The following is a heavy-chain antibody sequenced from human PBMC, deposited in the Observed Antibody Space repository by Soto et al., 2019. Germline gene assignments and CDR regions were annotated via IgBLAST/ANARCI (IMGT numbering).Heavy chain of an antibody. CDR3: ARENDDFWSGYYKGEIDY. J-gene: IGHJ4*02. CDR2: ISSSSSTI. D-gene: IGHD3-3*01. CDR1: GFTFSSYS. Sequence: PGGSLRLSCAASGFTFSSYSMNWVRQAPGKGLEWVSYISSSSSTIYYADSVKGRFTISRDNAENSLYLQMNSLRDEDTAVYYCARENDDFWSGYYKGEIDYWGQGT. V-gene: IGHV3-48*02.